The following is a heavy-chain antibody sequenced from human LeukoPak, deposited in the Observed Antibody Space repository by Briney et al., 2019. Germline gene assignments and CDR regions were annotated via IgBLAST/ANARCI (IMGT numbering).Heavy chain of an antibody. V-gene: IGHV4-30-4*08. CDR2: IYYSGST. Sequence: PSETLSLTCTVSGGSISSSSYYWGWIRQPPGKGLEWIGYIYYSGSTYYNPSLKSRVTISVDTSKNQFSLKLSSVTAADTAVYYCARGSSGWYGTGWFDPWGQGTLVTVSS. D-gene: IGHD6-19*01. CDR3: ARGSSGWYGTGWFDP. J-gene: IGHJ5*02. CDR1: GGSISSSSYY.